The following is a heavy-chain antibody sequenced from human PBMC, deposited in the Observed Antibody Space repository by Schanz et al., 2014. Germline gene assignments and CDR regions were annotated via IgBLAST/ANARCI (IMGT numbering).Heavy chain of an antibody. CDR3: ARDPEPGWFDP. V-gene: IGHV4-31*03. Sequence: QVQLQESGPGLVEPSQTLSLTCTVSGDSISSAYWSWIRQHPGKGLEWIGFIYYRGNTYYNPSLKSRVSISLDPSKTQFFLNLNSLTAADTAVYYCARDPEPGWFDPWGQGTLVTVSS. CDR1: GDSISSAY. J-gene: IGHJ5*02. CDR2: IYYRGNT. D-gene: IGHD1-26*01.